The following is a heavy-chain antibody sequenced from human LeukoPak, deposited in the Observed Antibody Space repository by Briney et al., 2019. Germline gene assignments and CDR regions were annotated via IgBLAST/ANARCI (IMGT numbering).Heavy chain of an antibody. CDR3: ARDKLRWHEIDY. Sequence: ASVKVSCKASGYTLTSYDINWVRQATGQGLEWMGWMNPNSGNTGYAQKFQGRVTMTRDTSISTAYMELSRLRSDDTAVYYCARDKLRWHEIDYWGQGTLVTVSS. D-gene: IGHD4-23*01. CDR1: GYTLTSYD. CDR2: MNPNSGNT. J-gene: IGHJ4*02. V-gene: IGHV1-8*02.